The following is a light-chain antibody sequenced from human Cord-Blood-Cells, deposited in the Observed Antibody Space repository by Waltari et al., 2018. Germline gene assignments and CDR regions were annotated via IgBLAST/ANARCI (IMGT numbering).Light chain of an antibody. CDR2: DAS. CDR3: QQSYSTPIT. J-gene: IGKJ5*01. CDR1: QSISSY. V-gene: IGKV1-39*01. Sequence: DIQMTQSPSSLSASVGDRVTITCRASQSISSYLNWYQQKPGKAPKLLIYDASSLQSGVPARFSGSGSGTDFTLTIRSLQPEDFATYYCQQSYSTPITFGQGTRLEIK.